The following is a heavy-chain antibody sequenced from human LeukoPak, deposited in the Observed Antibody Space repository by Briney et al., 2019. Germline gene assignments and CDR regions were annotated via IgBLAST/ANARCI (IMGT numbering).Heavy chain of an antibody. Sequence: GGSLRLSCAASGFTYSSYAMSWVRQAPGKGLEWVSAIGVSGGSTYYADSVKGRFTISRDNSKNTLYLQMNSLRAEDTAVYYCAKDPELRYFDWLLYFDYWGQGTLVTVSS. V-gene: IGHV3-23*01. D-gene: IGHD3-9*01. CDR2: IGVSGGST. CDR3: AKDPELRYFDWLLYFDY. J-gene: IGHJ4*02. CDR1: GFTYSSYA.